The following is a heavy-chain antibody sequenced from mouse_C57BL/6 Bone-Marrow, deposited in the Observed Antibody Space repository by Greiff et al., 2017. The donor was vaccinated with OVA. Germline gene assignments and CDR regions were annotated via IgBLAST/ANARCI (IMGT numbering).Heavy chain of an antibody. D-gene: IGHD2-3*01. CDR2: IRSKSNNYAT. J-gene: IGHJ3*01. Sequence: GGGLVQPKGSLKLPCAASGFSFNTYAMNWVRQAPGKGLEWVARIRSKSNNYATYYVDSVKDRFTISRDDSESMLYLQMNNLKTEERAMYYCVRPGYYIWFAYWGQETLVTVSA. CDR3: VRPGYYIWFAY. V-gene: IGHV10-1*01. CDR1: GFSFNTYA.